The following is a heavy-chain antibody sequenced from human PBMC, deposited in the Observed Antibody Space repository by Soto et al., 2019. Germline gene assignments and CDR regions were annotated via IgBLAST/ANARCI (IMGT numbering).Heavy chain of an antibody. J-gene: IGHJ5*02. CDR1: GFTFNNYA. V-gene: IGHV3-23*01. Sequence: DVQLLESGGDLAQPGGSLRLSCEASGFTFNNYAIAWVRQAPGKGLEWVSGITSSGAAYYADSVKGRFTISRDNSKNTLYLQMNSLRAEDTAVYYCAEGESSVSARDFDPWGQGPLVTVSS. CDR3: AEGESSVSARDFDP. CDR2: ITSSGAA. D-gene: IGHD3-22*01.